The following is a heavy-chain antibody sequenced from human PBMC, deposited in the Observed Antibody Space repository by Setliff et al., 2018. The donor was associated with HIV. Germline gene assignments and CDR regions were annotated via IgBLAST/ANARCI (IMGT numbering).Heavy chain of an antibody. CDR1: GGSLSDHY. CDR3: ARDPSSSGWSEGLYYFDS. J-gene: IGHJ4*02. CDR2: INHSGST. D-gene: IGHD6-19*01. V-gene: IGHV4-34*01. Sequence: ETLFLTCAVYGGSLSDHYWSWIRQPPGKGLEWIGEINHSGSTNYNPSLRSRVSISVDTSKNQFSLRLSSVTAADTAVYYCARDPSSSGWSEGLYYFDSWGRGTLVTVSS.